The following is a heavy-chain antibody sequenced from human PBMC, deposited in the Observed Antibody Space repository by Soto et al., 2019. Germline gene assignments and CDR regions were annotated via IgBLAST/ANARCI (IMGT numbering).Heavy chain of an antibody. D-gene: IGHD4-4*01. CDR3: AIHSQSVTSLNRFAP. CDR1: GGSISSYY. CDR2: IYYSGST. V-gene: IGHV4-59*08. J-gene: IGHJ5*02. Sequence: PSETLSLTCTVSGGSISSYYWSWIRQPPGKGLEWIGYIYYSGSTNYNPSLKSRVTISVDTSKNQFSLKLSSVTAADTAVYYCAIHSQSVTSLNRFAPCGQGSLVPVSS.